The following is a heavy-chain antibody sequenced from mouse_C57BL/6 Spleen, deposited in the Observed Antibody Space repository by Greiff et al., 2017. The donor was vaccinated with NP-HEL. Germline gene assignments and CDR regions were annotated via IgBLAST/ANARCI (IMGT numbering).Heavy chain of an antibody. Sequence: QVQLQQSGPELVKPGASVKISCKASGYAFSSSWMNWVKQRPGKGLEWIGRIYPGDGDTNYNGKFKGKATLTADKSSSTAYMQLSSLTSEDSAVYFCARLDYSNTWYAMDYWGQGTSVTVSS. D-gene: IGHD2-5*01. J-gene: IGHJ4*01. V-gene: IGHV1-82*01. CDR2: IYPGDGDT. CDR3: ARLDYSNTWYAMDY. CDR1: GYAFSSSW.